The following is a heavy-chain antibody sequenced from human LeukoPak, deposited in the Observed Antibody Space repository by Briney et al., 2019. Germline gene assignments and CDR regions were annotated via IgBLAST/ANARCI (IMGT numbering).Heavy chain of an antibody. J-gene: IGHJ4*02. CDR2: VFYSGST. CDR3: ATHYITSGWYYFDY. Sequence: SGPLSLTCTVSGGSISSYFWSWIRQSPGKGLEWIGYVFYSGSTNYNPSLKSRVTISVDTSKNQFSLRLTSVTAADTAVYYCATHYITSGWYYFDYWGQGTLVT. CDR1: GGSISSYF. D-gene: IGHD6-19*01. V-gene: IGHV4-59*01.